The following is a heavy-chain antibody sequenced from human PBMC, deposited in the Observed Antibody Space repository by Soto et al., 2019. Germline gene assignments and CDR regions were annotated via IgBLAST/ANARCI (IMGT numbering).Heavy chain of an antibody. CDR1: GYSFTGNS. J-gene: IGHJ4*02. CDR2: INPNNGGI. V-gene: IGHV1-2*02. CDR3: VMQRGGVVY. Sequence: QVHLVQSGAEVRKPGASVKVSCKASGYSFTGNSMHWVRQAPGQGLEWMGWINPNNGGINYAQKCEGRVTMTRDTSISTAYMDLSRLRSDDTAVYYCVMQRGGVVYWGQGALVTVSS. D-gene: IGHD6-25*01.